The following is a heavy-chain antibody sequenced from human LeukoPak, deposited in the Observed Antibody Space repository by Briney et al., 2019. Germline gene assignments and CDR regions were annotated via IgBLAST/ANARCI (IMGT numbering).Heavy chain of an antibody. J-gene: IGHJ4*02. CDR2: IYYSGST. D-gene: IGHD3-22*01. Sequence: LVTLSFTCTDSVGSITSSSYYWGWIRPPPGKEMEWIGSIYYSGSTYYNPSLKSRVAISVDTSKTQFSLKLSSVTAADTAVFYCARAYESGGYRGLGYFDYWGQETLVPVSS. V-gene: IGHV4-39*01. CDR3: ARAYESGGYRGLGYFDY. CDR1: VGSITSSSYY.